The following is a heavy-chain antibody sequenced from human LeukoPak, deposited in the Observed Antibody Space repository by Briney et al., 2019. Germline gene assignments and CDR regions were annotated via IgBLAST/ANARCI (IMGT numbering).Heavy chain of an antibody. V-gene: IGHV4-59*01. CDR2: IYYGGST. CDR1: GGSISSYY. D-gene: IGHD6-13*01. CDR3: ARVRIAAAGTGWFDP. Sequence: NTSETLSLTCTVSGGSISSYYWSWIRQPPGKGLEWIGYIYYGGSTNYNPSLKSRVTISVDTSKNQFSLKLSSVTAADTAVYYCARVRIAAAGTGWFDPWGQGTLVTVSS. J-gene: IGHJ5*02.